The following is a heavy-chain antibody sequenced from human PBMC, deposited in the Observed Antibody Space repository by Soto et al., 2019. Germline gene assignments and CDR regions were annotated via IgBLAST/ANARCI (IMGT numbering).Heavy chain of an antibody. CDR2: ISYDGSNK. Sequence: GWSLRLSCAASGFTFSSYAMHWVRQAPGKGLEWVAVISYDGSNKYYADSVKGRFTISRDNSKNTLYLQMNSLRAEDTAVYYCARDPDKSGYSDHAGAFDSWGQGTMVT. CDR3: ARDPDKSGYSDHAGAFDS. J-gene: IGHJ3*02. V-gene: IGHV3-30-3*01. CDR1: GFTFSSYA. D-gene: IGHD5-12*01.